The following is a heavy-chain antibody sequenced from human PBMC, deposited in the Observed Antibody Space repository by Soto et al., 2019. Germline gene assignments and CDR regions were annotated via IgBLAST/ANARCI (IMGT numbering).Heavy chain of an antibody. Sequence: GGSLRLSCAASGFTFSSYSMSWVRQAPGKGLEWVSGFRSGGDDDTTYYADSVRGRFTISRDNSKNTLYLQMNSLRAEDTAVYYCAAAMVGLYYGMDVWGQGTTVTVSS. CDR2: FRSGGDDDTT. J-gene: IGHJ6*02. CDR3: AAAMVGLYYGMDV. V-gene: IGHV3-23*01. CDR1: GFTFSSYS. D-gene: IGHD5-18*01.